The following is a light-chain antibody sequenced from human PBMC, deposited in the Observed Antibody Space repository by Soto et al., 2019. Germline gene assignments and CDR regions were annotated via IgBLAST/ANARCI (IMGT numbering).Light chain of an antibody. V-gene: IGKV3-20*01. Sequence: ETVLTQSPGTLSLSPGERATFSCRASQSVNSRFLAWYQQKPGQAPRLLIYGASSRATGIPDRFSGSGSGTDFTLTISRLEPDDFAVYYCHYYDDSPPFPFGPGTKLDIK. J-gene: IGKJ3*01. CDR1: QSVNSRF. CDR3: HYYDDSPPFP. CDR2: GAS.